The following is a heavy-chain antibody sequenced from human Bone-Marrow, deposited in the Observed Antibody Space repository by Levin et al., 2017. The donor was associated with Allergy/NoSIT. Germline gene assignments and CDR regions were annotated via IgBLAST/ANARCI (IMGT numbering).Heavy chain of an antibody. V-gene: IGHV3-11*01. CDR2: ISARGSLI. J-gene: IGHJ6*02. CDR3: ARGASGSQNYYGLDV. D-gene: IGHD1-26*01. CDR1: GFTFSDHY. Sequence: GGSLRLSCAASGFTFSDHYMTWIRQAPGKRLEWISYISARGSLIHYSDSVQGRFTISRDNDKTSLFLQMNSLSSDDTAVYYCARGASGSQNYYGLDVWGQGTTVTVSS.